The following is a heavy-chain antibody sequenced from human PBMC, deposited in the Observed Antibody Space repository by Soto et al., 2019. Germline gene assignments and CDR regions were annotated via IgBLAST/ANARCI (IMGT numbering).Heavy chain of an antibody. Sequence: PGGSLRLSCAASGFSFSSYAMNWVRQAPGRGLEWVSGISGSGGSSYYADSVKGRFTISRDNSKNTLYLQMNSLRAEDTAVYYCAKVTILYYGSGSYDAFDLWGQGTMVTVSS. D-gene: IGHD3-10*01. V-gene: IGHV3-23*01. CDR1: GFSFSSYA. J-gene: IGHJ3*01. CDR2: ISGSGGSS. CDR3: AKVTILYYGSGSYDAFDL.